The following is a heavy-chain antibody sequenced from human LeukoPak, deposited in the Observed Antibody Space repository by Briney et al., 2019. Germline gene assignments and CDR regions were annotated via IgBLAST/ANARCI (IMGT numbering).Heavy chain of an antibody. CDR1: GYTFTSYG. Sequence: ASVKVSCKPSGYTFTSYGICWVRQAPGQGLEWMGWISGYNGNTKYAQKLQGRVTMTTDTSTSTAYMELRSLRSDDTAVYYCARDSLQIYYDSSRYHLDAFDNWGQGTMVTVSS. J-gene: IGHJ3*02. CDR2: ISGYNGNT. D-gene: IGHD3-22*01. V-gene: IGHV1-18*01. CDR3: ARDSLQIYYDSSRYHLDAFDN.